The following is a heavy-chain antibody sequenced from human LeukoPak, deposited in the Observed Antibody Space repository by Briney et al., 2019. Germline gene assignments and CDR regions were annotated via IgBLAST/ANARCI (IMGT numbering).Heavy chain of an antibody. CDR1: GYTFTSYY. CDR2: TNPSGGST. V-gene: IGHV1-46*01. J-gene: IGHJ4*02. D-gene: IGHD3-9*01. Sequence: ASVKVSCKASGYTFTSYYMHWVRQAPGQGLEWMGITNPSGGSTSYAQKFQGRVTMTRDTSISTAYMELSRLRSDDAAVYYCARAKGDILTGYFDYWGQGTLVTVSS. CDR3: ARAKGDILTGYFDY.